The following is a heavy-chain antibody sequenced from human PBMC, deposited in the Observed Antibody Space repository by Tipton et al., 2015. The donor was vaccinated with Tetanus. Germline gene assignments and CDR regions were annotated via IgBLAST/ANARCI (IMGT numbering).Heavy chain of an antibody. CDR2: IYSGGST. V-gene: IGHV3-53*01. CDR3: ARGKGHSSSWKYYYYGMDV. J-gene: IGHJ6*02. Sequence: GSLRFSCAASGFTVSSNYMSWVRQAPGKGLEWVSVIYSGGSTYYADSVKGRFTISRDNSKNTLYLQMNSLRAEDTAVYYCARGKGHSSSWKYYYYGMDVWGQGTTVTVSS. D-gene: IGHD6-13*01. CDR1: GFTVSSNY.